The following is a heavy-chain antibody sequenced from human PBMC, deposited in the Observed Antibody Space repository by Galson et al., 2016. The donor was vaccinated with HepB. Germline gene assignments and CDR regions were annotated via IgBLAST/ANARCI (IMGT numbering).Heavy chain of an antibody. D-gene: IGHD6-13*01. J-gene: IGHJ4*02. V-gene: IGHV3-23*01. Sequence: SLRLSCAASGFTFSTYAMNWVRQAPGKGLEWVAGIIAGGSSSSHADSVKGRVTISRHNSKNTPYLQMNSLRAEDTAIYYCVRLGTAAAVANRRGSVYWSQGTRVSVSS. CDR3: VRLGTAAAVANRRGSVY. CDR2: IIAGGSSS. CDR1: GFTFSTYA.